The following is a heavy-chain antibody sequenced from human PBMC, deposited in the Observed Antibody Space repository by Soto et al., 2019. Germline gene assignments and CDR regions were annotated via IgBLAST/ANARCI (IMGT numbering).Heavy chain of an antibody. CDR1: GGSISSGGYY. J-gene: IGHJ4*02. CDR3: ARDVGDYYGSGSYLGRTRYYFDY. V-gene: IGHV4-31*03. CDR2: IYYSGST. D-gene: IGHD3-10*01. Sequence: SETLSLTCTVSGGSISSGGYYWSWIRQHPGKGLEWIGYIYYSGSTYYNPSLKSRVTISVDTSKNQFSLKLSSVTAADTAVYYCARDVGDYYGSGSYLGRTRYYFDYWGQGTLVTVS.